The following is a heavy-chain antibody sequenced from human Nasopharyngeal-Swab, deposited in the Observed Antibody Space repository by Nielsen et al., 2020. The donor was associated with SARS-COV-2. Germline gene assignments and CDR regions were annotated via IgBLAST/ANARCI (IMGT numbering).Heavy chain of an antibody. CDR3: AKGVYSYGYVADLYFDY. J-gene: IGHJ4*02. CDR2: ISYDGSNK. D-gene: IGHD5-18*01. Sequence: GGSLRLSCAASGFTFSSYGMHWVRQAPGKGLEWVAVISYDGSNKYYADSVKGRFTISRDNSKNTLYLQMNSLRAEDTAVYYCAKGVYSYGYVADLYFDYWGQGTLVTDSS. CDR1: GFTFSSYG. V-gene: IGHV3-30*18.